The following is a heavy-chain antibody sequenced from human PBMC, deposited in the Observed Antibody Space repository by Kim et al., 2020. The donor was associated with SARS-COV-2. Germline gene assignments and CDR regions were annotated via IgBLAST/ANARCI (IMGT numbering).Heavy chain of an antibody. J-gene: IGHJ4*02. Sequence: ASVKVSCKASGYTFTGYYMHWVRQAPGQGLEWMGWINPNSGGTNYAQKFQGRVTMTRDTSISTAYMELSRLRSDDTAVYYCARDGYTHSRGYYFDYWGQGTLVTVSS. CDR1: GYTFTGYY. CDR2: INPNSGGT. V-gene: IGHV1-2*02. CDR3: ARDGYTHSRGYYFDY. D-gene: IGHD5-12*01.